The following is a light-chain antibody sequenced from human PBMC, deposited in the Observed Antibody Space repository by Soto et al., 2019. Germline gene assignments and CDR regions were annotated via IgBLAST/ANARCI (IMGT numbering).Light chain of an antibody. Sequence: DIQMTQSQSSVSASVGDRVTITCRASQGISYWLAWYQQKPGKVPKLLIYSASSLQSGVPSRFSGSGSGTDFTLTISSLQPEDFATYYCQQANSFPLTFGGGTKVEIK. V-gene: IGKV1-12*01. CDR1: QGISYW. J-gene: IGKJ4*01. CDR3: QQANSFPLT. CDR2: SAS.